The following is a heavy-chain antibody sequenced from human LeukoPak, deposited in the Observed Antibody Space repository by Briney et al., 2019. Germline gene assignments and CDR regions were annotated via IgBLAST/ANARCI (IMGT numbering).Heavy chain of an antibody. J-gene: IGHJ4*02. Sequence: GGSLRLSCAASGFTFSDYYMSWIRQAPGKGLEWVSYISSSSSYTNYADSVKGRFTISRDNSKNTLYLQMNSLRAEDTAVYYCARGVPGGYDSSGYYFGSFDYWGQGTLVTVSS. CDR2: ISSSSSYT. D-gene: IGHD3-22*01. CDR3: ARGVPGGYDSSGYYFGSFDY. V-gene: IGHV3-11*06. CDR1: GFTFSDYY.